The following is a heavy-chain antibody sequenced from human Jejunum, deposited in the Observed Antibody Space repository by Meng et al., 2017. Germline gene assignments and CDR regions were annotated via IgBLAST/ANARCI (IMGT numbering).Heavy chain of an antibody. J-gene: IGHJ1*01. CDR2: IYHSGTT. D-gene: IGHD2-8*01. V-gene: IGHV4-4*02. CDR1: GDSISSSYW. Sequence: QGQLEESGPGLGKPWGTLSLTCAVSGDSISSSYWWSWVRQSPGKGLEWIGEIYHSGTTNYNPSLKSRVTLSVDKSKNQFSLNLSSVTAADTAVYFCARDFEALNGVWGQGTLVTVSS. CDR3: ARDFEALNGV.